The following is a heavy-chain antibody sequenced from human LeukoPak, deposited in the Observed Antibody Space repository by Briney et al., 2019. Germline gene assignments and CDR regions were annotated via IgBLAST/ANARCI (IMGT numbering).Heavy chain of an antibody. CDR1: GYTFSIYG. CDR2: ISAYNGDT. CDR3: ARVDTIFGVVPLDY. J-gene: IGHJ4*02. D-gene: IGHD3-3*01. V-gene: IGHV1-18*01. Sequence: GASVKVSCKASGYTFSIYGITWVRQAPGQGLEWMGWISAYNGDTNYAQKLQDRVTMTTDTSTSTAYMELRSLRSDDTAVYYCARVDTIFGVVPLDYWGQGTLVTVSS.